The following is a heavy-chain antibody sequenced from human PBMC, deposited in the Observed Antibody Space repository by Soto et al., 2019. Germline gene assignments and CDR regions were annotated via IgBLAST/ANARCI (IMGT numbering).Heavy chain of an antibody. Sequence: QVQLVQSGAEVKKPGASVKVSCKASGYTFTSYAMHWVRQAPGQRLEWMGWINAGNGNTKYSQKFQGRVTITRDTSASTAYMELSSLRSEDTAVYYGAGSITGTYYYYMDVWGKGTTVTVSS. CDR2: INAGNGNT. J-gene: IGHJ6*03. CDR1: GYTFTSYA. D-gene: IGHD1-20*01. V-gene: IGHV1-3*01. CDR3: AGSITGTYYYYMDV.